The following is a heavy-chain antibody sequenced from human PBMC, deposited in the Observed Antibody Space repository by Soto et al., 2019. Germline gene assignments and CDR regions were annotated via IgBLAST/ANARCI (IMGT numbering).Heavy chain of an antibody. CDR3: ARLITVTTSNVFDS. V-gene: IGHV4-31*03. Sequence: PSETLSLTCTVSGGSISSGDSYWSWIRQHPRKGLECIGYIYSRGSTYYNPSLRSRVTISIDTSKNQFSLKLTSVTAADTAVYYCARLITVTTSNVFDSWGRGTLVTVSA. CDR1: GGSISSGDSY. CDR2: IYSRGST. D-gene: IGHD1-1*01. J-gene: IGHJ4*02.